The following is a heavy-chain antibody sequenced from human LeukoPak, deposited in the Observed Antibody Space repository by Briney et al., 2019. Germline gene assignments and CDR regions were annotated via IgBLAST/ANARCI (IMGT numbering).Heavy chain of an antibody. V-gene: IGHV4-59*06. Sequence: SETLSLTCTVSGGSISSYYWSWIRQHPGKGLEWIGYIYYSGSTYYNPSLKSRVTISVDTSKNQFSLKLSSVTAADTAVYYCAGSYCSSTSCYLRYYYGMDVWGQGTTVTVSS. CDR2: IYYSGST. J-gene: IGHJ6*02. CDR1: GGSISSYY. D-gene: IGHD2-2*01. CDR3: AGSYCSSTSCYLRYYYGMDV.